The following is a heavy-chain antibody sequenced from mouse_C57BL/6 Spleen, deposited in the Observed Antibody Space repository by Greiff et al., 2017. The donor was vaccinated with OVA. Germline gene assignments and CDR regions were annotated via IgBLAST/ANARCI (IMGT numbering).Heavy chain of an antibody. J-gene: IGHJ2*01. V-gene: IGHV1-26*01. Sequence: VQLQQSGPELVKPGASVKISCKASGYTFTDYYMNWVKQSHGKSLEWIGDINPNNGGTSYNQKFKGKATLTVDKSSSTAYMELRSLTSEDSAVYYCARGHYLDYWGQGTTLTVSS. CDR1: GYTFTDYY. CDR3: ARGHYLDY. CDR2: INPNNGGT.